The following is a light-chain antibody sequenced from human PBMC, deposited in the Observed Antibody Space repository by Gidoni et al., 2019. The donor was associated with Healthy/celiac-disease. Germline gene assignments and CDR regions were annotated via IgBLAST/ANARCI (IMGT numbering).Light chain of an antibody. J-gene: IGLJ2*01. CDR1: SSDVGGYNY. Sequence: VTISCTGTSSDVGGYNYVSWYQQHPGKAPKLMIYEVSKRPSGVPDRFSGSKSGNTASLTVSGLQAEDEADYYCSSYAGSNNFVVFGGGTKLTVL. CDR2: EVS. V-gene: IGLV2-8*01. CDR3: SSYAGSNNFVV.